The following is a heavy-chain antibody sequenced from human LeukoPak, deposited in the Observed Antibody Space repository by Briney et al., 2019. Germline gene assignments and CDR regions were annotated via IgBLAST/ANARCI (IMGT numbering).Heavy chain of an antibody. Sequence: GASVKVSCKASGGTFSSYTISWVRQAPGQGLEWMGRIIPILDIANYAQKFQGRVTITADKSTSTAYMELSSLRSEDTAVYYCALLHDYGGNSFDYWGQGTLVTVSS. CDR1: GGTFSSYT. V-gene: IGHV1-69*02. J-gene: IGHJ4*02. CDR3: ALLHDYGGNSFDY. CDR2: IIPILDIA. D-gene: IGHD4-23*01.